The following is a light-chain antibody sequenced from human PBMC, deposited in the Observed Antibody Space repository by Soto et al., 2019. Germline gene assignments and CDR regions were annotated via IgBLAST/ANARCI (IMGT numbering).Light chain of an antibody. J-gene: IGKJ2*01. CDR2: KAS. CDR1: QSISSW. CDR3: QQYNDSFPYT. V-gene: IGKV1-5*03. Sequence: DIQMTQSPSTLSASVGDRVTITCRASQSISSWLAWYQQKPGTAPKLLIYKASTLESGSPSRFSGIRSGTEFTLSVSSLQPDDFATYYCQQYNDSFPYTFGQGTKLEIK.